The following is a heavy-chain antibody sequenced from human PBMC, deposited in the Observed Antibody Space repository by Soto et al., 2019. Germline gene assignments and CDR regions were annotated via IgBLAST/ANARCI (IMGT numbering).Heavy chain of an antibody. CDR3: AKDTLIGYCSGGSCFGGGDAFDI. V-gene: IGHV3-23*01. Sequence: AGSLRLSCAASGFTFSSYAMSWVRQAPGKGLEWVSAISGSGGSTYYADSVKGRFTISRDNSKNTLYLQMNSLRAEDTAVYYCAKDTLIGYCSGGSCFGGGDAFDIWGQGTMVTVSS. CDR1: GFTFSSYA. D-gene: IGHD2-15*01. J-gene: IGHJ3*02. CDR2: ISGSGGST.